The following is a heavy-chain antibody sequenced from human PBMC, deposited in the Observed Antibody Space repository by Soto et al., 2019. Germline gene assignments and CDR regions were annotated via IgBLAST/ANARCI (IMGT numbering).Heavy chain of an antibody. CDR3: ATLPPRIVVVRREIPA. CDR1: GTSISSTSW. D-gene: IGHD2-15*01. CDR2: IYHSGST. V-gene: IGHV4-4*02. Sequence: QVQLRESGPGMVRPSGTLSLTCAVSGTSISSTSWWTWVRQSPGKGLEWIGEIYHSGSTKYNPSLKRRVNPSVDKSNNQFSLELRAVTAADTAVYYCATLPPRIVVVRREIPAWGQGTLVIVSA. J-gene: IGHJ5*02.